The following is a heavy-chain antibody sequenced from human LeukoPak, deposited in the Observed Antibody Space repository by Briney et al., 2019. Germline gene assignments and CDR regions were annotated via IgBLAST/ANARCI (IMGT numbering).Heavy chain of an antibody. J-gene: IGHJ3*02. CDR3: ARLPIVVVPSTSFDI. Sequence: GGSLRLSCAVSGFTFSDYYMSWVRQAPGKGLEWVSYISSSGSMLHYADSVEGRFTISRDNAKNSLYLQMSSLRAEDTAVYYCARLPIVVVPSTSFDIWGQGTMVTVSS. V-gene: IGHV3-11*04. CDR1: GFTFSDYY. CDR2: ISSSGSML. D-gene: IGHD2-2*01.